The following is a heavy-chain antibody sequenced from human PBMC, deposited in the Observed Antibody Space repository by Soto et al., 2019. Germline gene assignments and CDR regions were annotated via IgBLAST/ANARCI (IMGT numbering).Heavy chain of an antibody. Sequence: QVQLVQSGAEVKKPGASVKVSCKASGYTFTGYYMHWVRQAPGQGLEWMGWINPNSGGTNYAQKFQGWVTMTRDTSISTAYMELSRLRSDDTAVYYCARANLGAGAAPDYYSYYDGMDVWGQGTTVTVSS. V-gene: IGHV1-2*04. D-gene: IGHD2-15*01. CDR1: GYTFTGYY. J-gene: IGHJ6*02. CDR2: INPNSGGT. CDR3: ARANLGAGAAPDYYSYYDGMDV.